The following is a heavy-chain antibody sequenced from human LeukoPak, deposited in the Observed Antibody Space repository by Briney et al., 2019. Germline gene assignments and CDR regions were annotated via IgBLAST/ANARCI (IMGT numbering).Heavy chain of an antibody. CDR2: IYYSGST. V-gene: IGHV4-59*08. Sequence: SETLSLTCTVSGGSISSYYWSWIRQPPGKGLEWMGYIYYSGSTNYNPSLKSRVTISVDTSKNQFSLRLSSVNAADTAVYYCARNRVLGYSGYDLGTNWGQGTLVTVSS. CDR1: GGSISSYY. CDR3: ARNRVLGYSGYDLGTN. D-gene: IGHD5-12*01. J-gene: IGHJ4*02.